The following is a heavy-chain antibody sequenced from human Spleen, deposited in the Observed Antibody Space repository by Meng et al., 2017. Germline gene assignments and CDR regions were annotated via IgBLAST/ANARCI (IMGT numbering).Heavy chain of an antibody. V-gene: IGHV3-73*01. Sequence: GESLKISCAVSGVSFSDSDIHWVRQASGKGLEWVGRIGTKPKRYAAAYAASVRGRFTISRDDSKNTAYLQMNSLKTEDTAVYYCARGIYDDYYYYSMDVWGQGTTVTVSS. CDR1: GVSFSDSD. J-gene: IGHJ6*02. D-gene: IGHD3-3*01. CDR2: IGTKPKRYAA. CDR3: ARGIYDDYYYYSMDV.